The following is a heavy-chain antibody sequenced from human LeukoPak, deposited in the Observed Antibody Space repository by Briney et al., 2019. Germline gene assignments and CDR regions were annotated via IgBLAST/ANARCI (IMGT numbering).Heavy chain of an antibody. CDR1: GGTFSSYA. D-gene: IGHD3-22*01. V-gene: IGHV1-69*04. Sequence: SAKVSCKASGGTFSSYAISWVRQAPGQGLEWMGRIIPILGIANYAQKFQGRVTITADKSTSTAYMELSSLRSEDTAVYYCARDLGDDYYDSSGDPFDYWGQGTLVTVSS. J-gene: IGHJ4*02. CDR3: ARDLGDDYYDSSGDPFDY. CDR2: IIPILGIA.